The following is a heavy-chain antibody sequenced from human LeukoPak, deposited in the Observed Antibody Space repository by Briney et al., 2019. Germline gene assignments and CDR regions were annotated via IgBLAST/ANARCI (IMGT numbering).Heavy chain of an antibody. J-gene: IGHJ4*02. CDR2: IYTSGST. Sequence: SQTLSLTCTVSGGCISSVGYYWIWIRQPAGKGLEWIGHIYTSGSTNYNPSLKSRVTISVDTSKNQFSLKLSSVTAADTAVYYCASDSGYWGQGTLVTVSS. CDR1: GGCISSVGYY. CDR3: ASDSGY. V-gene: IGHV4-61*09.